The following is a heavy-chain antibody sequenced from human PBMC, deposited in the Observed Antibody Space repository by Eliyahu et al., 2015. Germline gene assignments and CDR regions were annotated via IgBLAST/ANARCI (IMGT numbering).Heavy chain of an antibody. D-gene: IGHD6-13*01. CDR1: XFTFXSSYX. J-gene: IGHJ3*02. CDR3: ARAGYSSSRGAFDI. CDR2: IWYDGSNK. V-gene: IGHV3-33*01. Sequence: QVQLVESGGGVVQPGRSLXXSLXAXXFTFXSSYXMXWVRQAPGKGLEWVAVIWYDGSNKYYADSVKGRFTISRDNSKNTLYLQMNSLRAEDTAVYYCARAGYSSSRGAFDIWGQGTMVTVSS.